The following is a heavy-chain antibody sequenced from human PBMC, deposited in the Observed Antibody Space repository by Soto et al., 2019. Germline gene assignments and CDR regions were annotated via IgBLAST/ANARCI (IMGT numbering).Heavy chain of an antibody. D-gene: IGHD1-26*01. CDR2: ISYDGSHA. V-gene: IGHV3-30*18. CDR3: AKERTYSVASGFDY. CDR1: GFTFTTYG. Sequence: QVQLVDSGGGVVQPGRSLRLSCAASGFTFTTYGMHWVRRAPGKGLEWVEVISYDGSHAYYADSVKGRFTISRDNSTNTLYLQINSLRAEDTAVYYCAKERTYSVASGFDYWGRGTLVTVSS. J-gene: IGHJ4*02.